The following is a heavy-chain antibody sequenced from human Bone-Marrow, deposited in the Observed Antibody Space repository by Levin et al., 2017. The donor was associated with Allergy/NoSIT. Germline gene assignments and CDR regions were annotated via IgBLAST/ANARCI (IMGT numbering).Heavy chain of an antibody. V-gene: IGHV3-23*01. J-gene: IGHJ4*02. D-gene: IGHD3-10*01. Sequence: SCAASGFTFGLYAMTWVRQAPGKGLEWVSAISGNAEDTYYADSVKGRFTISRDNFKNTLFLHMKSLRADDTAMYYCAKEWRLITLIRGIDDWGQGTLVTVSS. CDR1: GFTFGLYA. CDR3: AKEWRLITLIRGIDD. CDR2: ISGNAEDT.